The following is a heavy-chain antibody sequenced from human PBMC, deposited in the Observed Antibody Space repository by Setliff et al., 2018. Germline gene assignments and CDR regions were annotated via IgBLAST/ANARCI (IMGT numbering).Heavy chain of an antibody. D-gene: IGHD2-15*01. CDR1: GDTFSTYT. V-gene: IGHV1-18*01. CDR2: ISSYNDVT. J-gene: IGHJ3*02. Sequence: GASVKVSCKASGDTFSTYTLSWVRQAPGQGLEWMGWISSYNDVTNYEQRFQGRVTMTTDTSASAAYMELRGLRPDDTAIYYCAISSLSICSGGSCPNAFDIWGQGTLVTVSS. CDR3: AISSLSICSGGSCPNAFDI.